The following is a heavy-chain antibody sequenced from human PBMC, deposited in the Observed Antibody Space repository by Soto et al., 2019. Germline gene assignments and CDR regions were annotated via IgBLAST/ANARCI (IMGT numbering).Heavy chain of an antibody. CDR2: IIPIFGTA. Sequence: ASVKVSCKASGGTFSSYAISWVRQAPGQGLEWMGGIIPIFGTANYAQKFQGRVTITADESTSTAYMELSSLRSGDTAVYYCARGPPTGITGTYYYYYGMDVWGQGTTVTAP. V-gene: IGHV1-69*13. J-gene: IGHJ6*02. CDR1: GGTFSSYA. D-gene: IGHD1-20*01. CDR3: ARGPPTGITGTYYYYYGMDV.